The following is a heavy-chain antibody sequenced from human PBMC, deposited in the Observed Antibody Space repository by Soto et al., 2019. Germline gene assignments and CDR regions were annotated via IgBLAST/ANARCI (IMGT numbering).Heavy chain of an antibody. CDR2: ISGSGGST. V-gene: IGHV3-23*01. D-gene: IGHD2-15*01. CDR3: AKDSRVVVAATPRFDP. Sequence: GGSLRLSCAASGFTFSSYAMSWVRQAPGKGLEWVSAISGSGGSTYYADSVKGRFTISRDNSKNTLYLQMNSLRAEDTAVYYCAKDSRVVVAATPRFDPWGQGTLVTVSS. CDR1: GFTFSSYA. J-gene: IGHJ5*02.